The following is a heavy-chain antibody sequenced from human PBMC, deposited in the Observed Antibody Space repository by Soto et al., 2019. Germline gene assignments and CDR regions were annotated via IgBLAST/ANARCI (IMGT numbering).Heavy chain of an antibody. Sequence: QVQLVESGGGLVPPGGPLRLSCAGSGFTFVAFYLGWIRRPPGKGLEWLSYISPGSRYPAYADSVKGRFTISRDNAKRSLYLQMMSLTAEDTAIYYCVRGGGGGLFDPWGQGTMVTVSS. V-gene: IGHV3-11*06. CDR3: VRGGGGGLFDP. CDR1: GFTFVAFY. CDR2: ISPGSRYP. J-gene: IGHJ5*02. D-gene: IGHD2-15*01.